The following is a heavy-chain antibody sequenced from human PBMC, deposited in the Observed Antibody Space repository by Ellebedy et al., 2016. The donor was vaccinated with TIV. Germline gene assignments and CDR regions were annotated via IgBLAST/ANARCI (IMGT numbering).Heavy chain of an antibody. CDR3: ARDFHDYGIDPFDI. CDR1: GDSISDGGYY. D-gene: IGHD4-17*01. J-gene: IGHJ3*02. V-gene: IGHV4-31*03. CDR2: IYYTGRT. Sequence: SETLSLTCSVSGDSISDGGYYWGWIRQYPGKGLEYIGYIYYTGRTDYNPALERRVTISVDTSKNQFSLKLSSVTAADTAIYYCARDFHDYGIDPFDIWGQGTLVTVSS.